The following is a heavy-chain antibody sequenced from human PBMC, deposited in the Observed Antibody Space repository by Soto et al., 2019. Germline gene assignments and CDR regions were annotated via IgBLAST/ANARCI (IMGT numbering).Heavy chain of an antibody. V-gene: IGHV3-30-3*01. D-gene: IGHD1-26*01. J-gene: IGHJ6*02. Sequence: QVQLVESGGGVVQPGRSLRLSCAASGFTFTDHAIHWVRQAPGRGLEWVALISSDGSSKYFADSVKGRFTVSRDNSKNTLSLHMNSLRTEDTAVYYCARQGIVARKYHYRNLDVWGQGTTVTVSS. CDR1: GFTFTDHA. CDR2: ISSDGSSK. CDR3: ARQGIVARKYHYRNLDV.